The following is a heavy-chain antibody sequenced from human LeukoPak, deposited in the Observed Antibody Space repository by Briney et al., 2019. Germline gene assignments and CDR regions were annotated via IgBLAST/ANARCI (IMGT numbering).Heavy chain of an antibody. CDR2: IYFSGST. V-gene: IGHV4-59*01. CDR1: GGSISSYY. Sequence: PSETLSLTCTVSGGSISSYYWSWIRQPPGKGLEWIGYIYFSGSTNYNPSLKSRVTTSVDTSKNQFSLKLSSVTAADTAVYYCARTMVRGVRGAFDIWGQGTMVTVSS. CDR3: ARTMVRGVRGAFDI. J-gene: IGHJ3*02. D-gene: IGHD3-10*01.